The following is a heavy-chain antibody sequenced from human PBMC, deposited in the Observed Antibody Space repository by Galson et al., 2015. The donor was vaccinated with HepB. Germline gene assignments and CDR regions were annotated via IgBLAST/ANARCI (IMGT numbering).Heavy chain of an antibody. CDR1: GFTFSSYA. D-gene: IGHD6-13*01. CDR2: ISGSGGNT. J-gene: IGHJ4*02. CDR3: AILWAAGSDY. Sequence: SLRLSCAASGFTFSSYAMSWVRQAPGKGLEWVSLISGSGGNTYYADSVKGRFTISRDNSKNTLYLQMNSLGAEDTAVYYRAILWAAGSDYWGQGTLVTVSS. V-gene: IGHV3-23*01.